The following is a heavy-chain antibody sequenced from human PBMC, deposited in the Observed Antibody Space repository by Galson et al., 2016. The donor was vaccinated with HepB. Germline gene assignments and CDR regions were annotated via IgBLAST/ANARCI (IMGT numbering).Heavy chain of an antibody. Sequence: SLRLSCAASGFNIRDYSMNWLRQAPGKVLEWVSHIEGDANHIHYRHSLKGRFTISRDIAKNSLYLEMSGLGAEDTAVYYCARGHCGSTNCHLYFDYWGQGTLVTVSS. CDR1: GFNIRDYS. CDR2: IEGDANHI. D-gene: IGHD2-2*01. J-gene: IGHJ4*01. CDR3: ARGHCGSTNCHLYFDY. V-gene: IGHV3-21*01.